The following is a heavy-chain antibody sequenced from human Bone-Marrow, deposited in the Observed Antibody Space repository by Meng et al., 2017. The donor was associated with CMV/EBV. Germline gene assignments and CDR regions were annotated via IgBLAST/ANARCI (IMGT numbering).Heavy chain of an antibody. CDR1: GYTFTDYG. D-gene: IGHD6-19*01. CDR3: ARDDGGGWPFDY. Sequence: KDAGYTFTDYGISWVRQAPGQGLEWMGWISTYYGNTNYAQRLQGRVTMTTDTSTSTAYMELRSLRYDDTAVYYCARDDGGGWPFDYWGQGTLVTVSS. CDR2: ISTYYGNT. J-gene: IGHJ4*02. V-gene: IGHV1-18*01.